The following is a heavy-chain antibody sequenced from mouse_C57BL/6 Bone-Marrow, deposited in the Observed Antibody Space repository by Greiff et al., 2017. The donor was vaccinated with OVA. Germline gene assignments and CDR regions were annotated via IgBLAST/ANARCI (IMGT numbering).Heavy chain of an antibody. D-gene: IGHD2-3*01. Sequence: DVKLVESGGGLVQSGRSLRLSCATSGFTFSDFYMEWVRQAPGKGLEWIAASRNKANDYTTEYSASVKGRFIVSRDTSQSILYLQMNALRAEDTAIYYCARDDDGYLDYWGQGTTLTVSS. CDR3: ARDDDGYLDY. CDR2: SRNKANDYTT. CDR1: GFTFSDFY. V-gene: IGHV7-1*01. J-gene: IGHJ2*01.